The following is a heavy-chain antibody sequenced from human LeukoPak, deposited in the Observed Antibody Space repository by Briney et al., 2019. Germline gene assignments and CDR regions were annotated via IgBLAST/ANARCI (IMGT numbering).Heavy chain of an antibody. J-gene: IGHJ5*02. Sequence: ASVNVSCKASGYTFTNYYMNWVRQTPGQGLEWMGIINLNGGTTSYAQKFQGRVTMTRDMSTSTVYMELSSLRSEDTAVYYCARALTPLSGNCFDPWGQGTLVTVSS. CDR3: ARALTPLSGNCFDP. CDR2: INLNGGTT. V-gene: IGHV1-46*01. D-gene: IGHD1-26*01. CDR1: GYTFTNYY.